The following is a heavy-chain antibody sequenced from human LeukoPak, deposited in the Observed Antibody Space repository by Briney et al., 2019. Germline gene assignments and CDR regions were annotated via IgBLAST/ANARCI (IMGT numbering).Heavy chain of an antibody. D-gene: IGHD6-13*01. CDR2: ISNSGDST. V-gene: IGHV3-23*01. CDR3: AKPWYSDPVDY. Sequence: GGSLRLSCVASGLTLSGYAMSWVRQAPGKGLEWVSAISNSGDSTYYADSVKGRFVISRDNSINTLYLQMNSLSAEDTALYYCAKPWYSDPVDYWGQGALVTVSS. J-gene: IGHJ4*02. CDR1: GLTLSGYA.